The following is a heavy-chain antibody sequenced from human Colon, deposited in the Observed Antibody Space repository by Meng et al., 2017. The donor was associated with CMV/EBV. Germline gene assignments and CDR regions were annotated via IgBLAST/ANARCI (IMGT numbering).Heavy chain of an antibody. J-gene: IGHJ6*02. CDR2: TRYDGNNE. V-gene: IGHV3-30*02. CDR3: AKDLAYVGLGSNLYYYYNMDV. D-gene: IGHD4-17*01. Sequence: GESLKISCATSGFTFTNYGMHWVRQAPGKGLEWVAFTRYDGNNEDYADSVRARFTISRDISKNTLYLQMNRLRGDDTAVYYCAKDLAYVGLGSNLYYYYNMDVWGQGTTVTVSS. CDR1: GFTFTNYG.